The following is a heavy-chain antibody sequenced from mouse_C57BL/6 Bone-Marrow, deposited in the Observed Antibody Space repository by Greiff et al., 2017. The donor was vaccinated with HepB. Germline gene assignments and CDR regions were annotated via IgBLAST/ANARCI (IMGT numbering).Heavy chain of an antibody. V-gene: IGHV1-18*01. J-gene: IGHJ1*03. CDR3: ARGTTVVSYHWYFDV. CDR1: GYTFTDYN. D-gene: IGHD1-1*01. Sequence: VQLKESGPELVKPGASVKIPCKASGYTFTDYNMDWVKQSHGKSLEWIGDINPNNGGTIYNQKFKGKATLTVDKSSSTAYMELRSLTSEDTAVYYCARGTTVVSYHWYFDVWGTGTTVTVSS. CDR2: INPNNGGT.